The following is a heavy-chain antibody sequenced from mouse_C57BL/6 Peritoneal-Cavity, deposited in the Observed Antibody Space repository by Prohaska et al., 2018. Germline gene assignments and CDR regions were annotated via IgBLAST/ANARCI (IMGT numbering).Heavy chain of an antibody. V-gene: IGHV3-6*01. CDR3: ARAYYYGSPYYFDY. CDR1: GYSITSGYY. CDR2: ISYDGSN. Sequence: DVQLQESGPGLVKPYQSLSLTCSVTGYSITSGYYWNWIRQFPGNKLEWMGYISYDGSNNYNPSLKNRISITRDTSKNQFFLKLNSVTTEDTATYYCARAYYYGSPYYFDYWGQGTTLTVSS. J-gene: IGHJ2*01. D-gene: IGHD1-1*01.